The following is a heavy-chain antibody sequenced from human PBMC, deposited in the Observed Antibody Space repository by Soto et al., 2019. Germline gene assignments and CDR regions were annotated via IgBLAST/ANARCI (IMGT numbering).Heavy chain of an antibody. CDR2: ISGSGAST. CDR1: GFTFGTYG. D-gene: IGHD6-6*01. J-gene: IGHJ3*01. Sequence: GSLRLSCAASGFTFGTYGMSWVRQAPGKGLEWVSAISGSGASTYYADSVKGRFTISRDNSKNTLYLQMNSLRAEDTAVYYCARILAPRDAFDVWGQGAMVTVSS. CDR3: ARILAPRDAFDV. V-gene: IGHV3-23*01.